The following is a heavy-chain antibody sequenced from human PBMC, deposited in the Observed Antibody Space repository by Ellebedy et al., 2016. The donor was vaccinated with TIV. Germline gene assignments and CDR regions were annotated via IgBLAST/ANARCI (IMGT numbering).Heavy chain of an antibody. CDR1: GFTLDNYA. D-gene: IGHD1-26*01. CDR3: ARDLRWELPALGMDV. V-gene: IGHV3-30-3*01. CDR2: ISYDGSNK. J-gene: IGHJ6*02. Sequence: GESLKISCAASGFTLDNYAMFWVRQAPGKGLEWVAVISYDGSNKYYADSVKGRFTISRDNSKNTLYLQMNSLRAEDTAVYYCARDLRWELPALGMDVWGQGTTVTVSS.